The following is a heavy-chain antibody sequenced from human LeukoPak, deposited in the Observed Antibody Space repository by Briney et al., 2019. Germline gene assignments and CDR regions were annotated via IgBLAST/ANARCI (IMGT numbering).Heavy chain of an antibody. Sequence: ASVKVSCKASGGTFSSYAISWVRQAPGQGLEWMGGIIPIFGTANYAQKFQGRVTMTEDTSTDTAYMELSSLRSEDTAVYYCATVKGYCSGGSCYLNPLDYWGQGTLVTVSS. J-gene: IGHJ4*02. CDR2: IIPIFGTA. D-gene: IGHD2-15*01. CDR3: ATVKGYCSGGSCYLNPLDY. CDR1: GGTFSSYA. V-gene: IGHV1-69*06.